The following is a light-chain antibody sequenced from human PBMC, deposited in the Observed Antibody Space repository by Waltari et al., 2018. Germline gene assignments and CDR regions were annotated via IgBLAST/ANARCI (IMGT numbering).Light chain of an antibody. CDR2: WAS. CDR1: QSVLYSSNNKNY. J-gene: IGKJ1*01. V-gene: IGKV4-1*01. CDR3: QQYYSTPLT. Sequence: DIVMTQSPDSLAVSLGERATINCKSSQSVLYSSNNKNYLVGYQQKPGQPPKLLIYWASTRESGVPDRFSGSGSGTDFTLTISSLQAEDVAVYYCQQYYSTPLTFGQGTKVEIK.